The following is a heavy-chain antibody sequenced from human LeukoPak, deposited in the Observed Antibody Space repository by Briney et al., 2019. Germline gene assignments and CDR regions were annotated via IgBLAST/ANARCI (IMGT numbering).Heavy chain of an antibody. Sequence: GGSLRLSCAASGFTFSSYWMNWARQAPGKGLEWVASINHNGNVNYYVDSVKGRFTISRDNAKNSLYLQMSNLRAEDTAVYYCARAGGVHDFWSGYRGAFDYWGQGTLVTVSS. CDR1: GFTFSSYW. CDR2: INHNGNVN. D-gene: IGHD3-3*01. J-gene: IGHJ4*02. V-gene: IGHV3-7*03. CDR3: ARAGGVHDFWSGYRGAFDY.